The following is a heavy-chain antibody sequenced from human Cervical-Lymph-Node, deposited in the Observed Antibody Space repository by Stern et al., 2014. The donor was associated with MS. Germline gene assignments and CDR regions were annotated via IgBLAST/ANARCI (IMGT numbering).Heavy chain of an antibody. CDR3: ARDPLQLTAFDI. CDR1: GGSISSYY. CDR2: IYYSGST. V-gene: IGHV4-59*01. Sequence: QVQLQESGPGLVKPSETLSLTCTVSGGSISSYYLSWIRQPPGKGLEWIGDIYYSGSTNYNPSIKSRVTISVDTSKNQFSLKLSSVTAADTAVYYCARDPLQLTAFDIWGQGTMVTVSS. J-gene: IGHJ3*02. D-gene: IGHD5-18*01.